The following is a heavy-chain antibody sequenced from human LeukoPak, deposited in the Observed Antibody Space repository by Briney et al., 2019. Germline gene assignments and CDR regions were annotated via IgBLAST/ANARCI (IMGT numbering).Heavy chain of an antibody. CDR3: AKVGGSGSSSAYYYYGMDV. J-gene: IGHJ6*02. Sequence: GGSLRLSWEASGFTFDDYTMHWVRQAPGKGLEWVSLISWVGGSTYYADSVKGRFTISRDNSKNSLYLQMSSLRTEDTALYYCAKVGGSGSSSAYYYYGMDVWGQGTTVTVSS. CDR1: GFTFDDYT. V-gene: IGHV3-43*01. CDR2: ISWVGGST. D-gene: IGHD3-10*01.